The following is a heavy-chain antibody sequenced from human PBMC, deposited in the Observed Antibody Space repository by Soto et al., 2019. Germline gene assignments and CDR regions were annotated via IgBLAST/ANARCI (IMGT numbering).Heavy chain of an antibody. D-gene: IGHD3-3*01. Sequence: GASVKVCCTDSGYTFTACYMHWVRQAPGQGLEWMGWINPNSGGTNYAQKFQGWVTMTRDTSISTAYMELSRLRSDDTAVYYCARDPTYYDFWSGYPQPSYYMDVWGKGTTVTVSS. V-gene: IGHV1-2*04. CDR2: INPNSGGT. CDR1: GYTFTACY. J-gene: IGHJ6*03. CDR3: ARDPTYYDFWSGYPQPSYYMDV.